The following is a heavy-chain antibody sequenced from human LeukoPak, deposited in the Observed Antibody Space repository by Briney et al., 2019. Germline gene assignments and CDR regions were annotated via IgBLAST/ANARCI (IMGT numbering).Heavy chain of an antibody. CDR3: ARHAVYAGSGWAFDY. CDR1: GDSISPYY. D-gene: IGHD6-19*01. V-gene: IGHV4-59*08. CDR2: IYYTGSGST. J-gene: IGHJ4*02. Sequence: PSETLSLTCTVSGDSISPYYWSWIRQPPGKGLEWIGYIYYTGSGSTSNNPSLKSRVTISVDTSKNQFSLNLKSVTAADTAVYFCARHAVYAGSGWAFDYWGQGTLVTVFS.